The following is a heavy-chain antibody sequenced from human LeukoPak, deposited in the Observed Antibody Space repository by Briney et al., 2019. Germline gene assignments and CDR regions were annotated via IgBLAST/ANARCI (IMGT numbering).Heavy chain of an antibody. D-gene: IGHD3-22*01. J-gene: IGHJ3*02. CDR2: IKSKTDGGTT. Sequence: GGSLRLSRAASGFTFSKAWMSSVRQAPGKGGEGVGRIKSKTDGGTTDYAAPVKGRFTISRDDSKNTLYLQMNSLKTEDTAVYYCTTDSSGSPDAFDIWGQGTTVTVSS. V-gene: IGHV3-15*01. CDR1: GFTFSKAW. CDR3: TTDSSGSPDAFDI.